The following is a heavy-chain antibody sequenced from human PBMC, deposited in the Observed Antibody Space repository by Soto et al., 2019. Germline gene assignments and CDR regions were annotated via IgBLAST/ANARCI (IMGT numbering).Heavy chain of an antibody. CDR1: GGTFLTYA. CDR3: ATRGVSGHSYGLDF. J-gene: IGHJ4*02. CDR2: IIPIFGSS. Sequence: QVQLVQSGAEVKKPGSSVKVSCKASGGTFLTYAINWVRQAPGQGLEWMGGIIPIFGSSNNAQKFQDRITITADESTSTAYMELSSLTSEDTAVYYCATRGVSGHSYGLDFWGPGTLVTVSP. V-gene: IGHV1-69*01. D-gene: IGHD5-18*01.